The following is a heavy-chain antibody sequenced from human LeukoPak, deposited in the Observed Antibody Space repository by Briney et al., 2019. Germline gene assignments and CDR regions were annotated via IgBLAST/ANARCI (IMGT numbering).Heavy chain of an antibody. Sequence: SETLSLTCTVSGGSISSGSYYWSWIRQPAGKGLEWIGRIYTSGSTNYNPSLKSRVTISVDTSKNQFSLKLSSVTAADTAVYYCARPQQWLGENWFDPWGQGTLVTVSS. J-gene: IGHJ5*02. CDR3: ARPQQWLGENWFDP. CDR1: GGSISSGSYY. CDR2: IYTSGST. V-gene: IGHV4-61*02. D-gene: IGHD3-22*01.